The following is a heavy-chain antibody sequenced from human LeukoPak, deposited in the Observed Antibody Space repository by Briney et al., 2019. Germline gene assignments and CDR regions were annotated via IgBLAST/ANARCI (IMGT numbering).Heavy chain of an antibody. CDR2: INPNSGDT. CDR1: GYSLTGYH. V-gene: IGHV1-2*06. J-gene: IGHJ4*02. Sequence: GASVMVSCKASGYSLTGYHMHWVRQAPGQGLEWMGRINPNSGDTNYAQKFQGRVTMTRDTSISTAYMELSRLRSDDTAVYYCARDYCSSTSCLFDYWGQGTLVTVSS. D-gene: IGHD2-2*01. CDR3: ARDYCSSTSCLFDY.